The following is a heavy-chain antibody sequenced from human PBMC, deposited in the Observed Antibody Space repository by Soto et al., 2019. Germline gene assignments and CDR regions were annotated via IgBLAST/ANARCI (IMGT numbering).Heavy chain of an antibody. D-gene: IGHD2-21*02. V-gene: IGHV1-46*01. CDR2: INTSGGST. CDR3: ARDRVVVTANPDASEI. Sequence: ASVKVSSKSSGYTFSSYYMHWVRQAPGQGLEWMGIINTSGGSTTYAQKFQGRVTMTRDTSTSTVYMELSSLRSEDTAVYYCARDRVVVTANPDASEIWG. CDR1: GYTFSSYY. J-gene: IGHJ3*02.